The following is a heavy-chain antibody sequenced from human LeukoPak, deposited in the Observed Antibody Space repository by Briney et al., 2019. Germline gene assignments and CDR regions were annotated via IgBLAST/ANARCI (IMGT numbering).Heavy chain of an antibody. CDR1: GGSFRGYY. J-gene: IGHJ4*02. CDR2: INHSGTT. V-gene: IGHV4-34*01. CDR3: ARGRLVSSQPFDY. Sequence: PSETLSLTCAVYGGSFRGYYWSWIRQPPGKGLEWIGEINHSGTTNYNPSLKSRVTISADTSKNQFFLKLSSVTAADTAVYYCARGRLVSSQPFDYWGQGTLVTVSS. D-gene: IGHD6-6*01.